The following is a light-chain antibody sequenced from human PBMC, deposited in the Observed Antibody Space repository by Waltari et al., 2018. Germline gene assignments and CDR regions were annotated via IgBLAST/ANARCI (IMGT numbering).Light chain of an antibody. Sequence: SCRASQSISKYLAWYQQKPGQAPRLLIYHASSRAAGIPDRFSGSGSGTDLSLTISRLEPEDFAVYYCQHYESLPVTFGQGTKVEIK. CDR1: QSISKY. CDR2: HAS. CDR3: QHYESLPVT. J-gene: IGKJ1*01. V-gene: IGKV3-20*01.